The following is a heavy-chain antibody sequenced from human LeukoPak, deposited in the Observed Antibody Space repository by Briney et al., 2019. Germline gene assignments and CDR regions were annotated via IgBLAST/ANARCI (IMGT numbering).Heavy chain of an antibody. J-gene: IGHJ3*02. CDR3: TRGYSGVAIYAFDI. Sequence: GGSLRLSCVASGSAFSDQYMDWVRQAPGKGLEWVGRIGNRANSYTTEYAASVRGRFTTSRDDSKNSLYLQMNSLKIEDTAVYHCTRGYSGVAIYAFDIWGQGTMVTASS. D-gene: IGHD6-19*01. V-gene: IGHV3-72*01. CDR1: GSAFSDQY. CDR2: IGNRANSYTT.